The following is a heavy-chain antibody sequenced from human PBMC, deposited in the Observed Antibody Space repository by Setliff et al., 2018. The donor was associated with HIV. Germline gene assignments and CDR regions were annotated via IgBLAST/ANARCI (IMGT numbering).Heavy chain of an antibody. CDR3: ARGDYFCSHSPRGFYFDY. J-gene: IGHJ4*02. CDR1: GYTFTDYY. CDR2: INPSSGGT. Sequence: ASVKVSCKASGYTFTDYYVHWVRQAPGQGLEWMGWINPSSGGTNYAQTFQGRVTMTRDTSITTAYLDLTSLRSDDTAVYYCARGDYFCSHSPRGFYFDYWGQGTLVTVSS. D-gene: IGHD3-10*01. V-gene: IGHV1-2*02.